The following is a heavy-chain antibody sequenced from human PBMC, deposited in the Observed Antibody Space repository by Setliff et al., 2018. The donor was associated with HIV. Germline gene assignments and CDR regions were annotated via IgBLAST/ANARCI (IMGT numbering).Heavy chain of an antibody. Sequence: GGSLRLSCVASGFTFSSYGMHWVRQAPGKGLEWVAVIWYDGRNKYYADSVKGRFTISRDNSKNTQYLQMSSLRPEDTALYYCVKGRSGNYHWWGQGTLVTVSS. CDR3: VKGRSGNYHW. CDR1: GFTFSSYG. V-gene: IGHV3-33*03. D-gene: IGHD1-26*01. CDR2: IWYDGRNK. J-gene: IGHJ4*02.